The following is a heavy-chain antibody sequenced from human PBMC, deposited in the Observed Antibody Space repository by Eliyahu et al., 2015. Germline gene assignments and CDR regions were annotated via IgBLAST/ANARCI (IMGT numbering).Heavy chain of an antibody. Sequence: QITLKESGPTLVKPTQTLTLTCTFSGFSLSTSGVGVGWIRQPPGKALEWLALIXWDDDKRYSPSLKSRLTITKDTSKNQVVLTMTNMDPVDTATYYCAHRRGYSGYERQKSGPKTRENWFDPWGQGTLVTVSS. CDR1: GFSLSTSGVG. J-gene: IGHJ5*02. CDR2: IXWDDDK. V-gene: IGHV2-5*02. CDR3: AHRRGYSGYERQKSGPKTRENWFDP. D-gene: IGHD5-12*01.